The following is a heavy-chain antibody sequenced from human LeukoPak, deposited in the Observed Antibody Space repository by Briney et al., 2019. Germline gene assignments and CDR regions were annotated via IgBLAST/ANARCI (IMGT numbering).Heavy chain of an antibody. Sequence: PGGSLRLSCAASGFTVSSNYMSWVRQAPGKGLEWVSVIYSGGSAYYPDSVKSRFTISRDNSKNTLYLQMNSLRADDTAVYYCASQRRVDLGYAFNLWGQGTMVTVSS. CDR3: ASQRRVDLGYAFNL. V-gene: IGHV3-66*04. D-gene: IGHD3-9*01. CDR2: IYSGGSA. CDR1: GFTVSSNY. J-gene: IGHJ3*01.